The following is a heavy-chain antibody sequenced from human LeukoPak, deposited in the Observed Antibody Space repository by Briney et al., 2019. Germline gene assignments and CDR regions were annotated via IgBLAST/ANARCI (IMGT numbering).Heavy chain of an antibody. D-gene: IGHD6-19*01. Sequence: ASVKVSCKASGYTFTSYGISWVRQAPGQGLEWMGWISAYNGNTNYAQKLQGRVTMTTDTSTSTAYMELRSLRSDDTAVYYCAREHASGSIGYYYYMDVWGKGTTVTVSS. CDR3: AREHASGSIGYYYYMDV. V-gene: IGHV1-18*01. CDR1: GYTFTSYG. J-gene: IGHJ6*03. CDR2: ISAYNGNT.